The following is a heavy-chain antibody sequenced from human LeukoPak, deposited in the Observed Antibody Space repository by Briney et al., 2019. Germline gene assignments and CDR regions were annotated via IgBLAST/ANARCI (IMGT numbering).Heavy chain of an antibody. CDR2: INHSGST. D-gene: IGHD3-3*01. Sequence: SETLSLTCTVSGGSIRSSYYYWSWIRQPPGKGLEWLGEINHSGSTNYNPSLKSRVTISVDTSKNQFSLKLSSVTAADTAVYYCARTRITISLKPYGMDVWGQGTTVTVSS. V-gene: IGHV4-39*07. J-gene: IGHJ6*02. CDR3: ARTRITISLKPYGMDV. CDR1: GGSIRSSYYY.